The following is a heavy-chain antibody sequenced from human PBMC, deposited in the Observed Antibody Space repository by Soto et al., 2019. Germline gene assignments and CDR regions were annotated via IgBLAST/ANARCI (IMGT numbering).Heavy chain of an antibody. CDR1: GGSISSGGYY. CDR2: IYYSVST. CDR3: ARVWGIAARQGPLTFDY. Sequence: QLQLQESGPGLVKPSQTLSLTCTVSGGSISSGGYYWSWIRQHPGKGLVWIGYIYYSVSTYYNPSLKSRVTKSVDTSKNQFSLKLSSVNAADTAVYYCARVWGIAARQGPLTFDYWGQGTLVTVSS. J-gene: IGHJ4*02. V-gene: IGHV4-31*03. D-gene: IGHD6-6*01.